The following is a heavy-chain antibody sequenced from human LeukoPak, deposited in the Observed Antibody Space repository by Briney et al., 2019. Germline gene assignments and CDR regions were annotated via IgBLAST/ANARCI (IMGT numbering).Heavy chain of an antibody. CDR1: GFTFSSYG. V-gene: IGHV3-33*01. CDR3: ARDTYYYGSGSSLRY. CDR2: IWYDGSNK. D-gene: IGHD3-10*01. Sequence: GGPLRLSCAASGFTFSSYGMHWVRQAPGKGLEWVAVIWYDGSNKYYADSVKGRFTISRDNSKNTLYLQMNSLRAEDTAVYYCARDTYYYGSGSSLRYWGQGTLVTVSS. J-gene: IGHJ4*02.